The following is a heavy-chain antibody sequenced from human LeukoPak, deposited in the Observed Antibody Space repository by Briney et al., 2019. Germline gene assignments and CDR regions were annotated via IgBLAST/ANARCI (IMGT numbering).Heavy chain of an antibody. D-gene: IGHD3-9*01. CDR1: GYTFTSYG. CDR2: ISAYNGNT. J-gene: IGHJ4*02. V-gene: IGHV1-18*01. CDR3: ARVPQPYYDILTGYYWVVDY. Sequence: ASVKVSCKASGYTFTSYGISWVRQAPGQGLEWMGWISAYNGNTNYAQKLQGRVTMTTDTSTSTAYTELRSLRSDDTAVYYCARVPQPYYDILTGYYWVVDYWGQGTLVTVSS.